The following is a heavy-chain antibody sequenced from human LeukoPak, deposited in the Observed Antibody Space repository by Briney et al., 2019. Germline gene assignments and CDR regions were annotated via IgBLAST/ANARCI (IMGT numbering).Heavy chain of an antibody. CDR1: GFSFSNYA. CDR2: ISGSGGST. CDR3: AKHRDYCSSTSCYLYYYHYGMDV. D-gene: IGHD2-2*01. J-gene: IGHJ6*02. V-gene: IGHV3-23*01. Sequence: GGSLRLSCAASGFSFSNYAMSWVRQAAGKGLEWVSGISGSGGSTYYADSVKGQFTISRDNSKNTLYLQMNSLRAEDTAVFYCAKHRDYCSSTSCYLYYYHYGMDVWGQGTTVTVSS.